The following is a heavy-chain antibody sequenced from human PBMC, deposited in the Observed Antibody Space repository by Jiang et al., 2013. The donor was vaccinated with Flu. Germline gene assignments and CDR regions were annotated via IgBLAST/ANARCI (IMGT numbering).Heavy chain of an antibody. V-gene: IGHV5-51*01. D-gene: IGHD7-27*01. CDR1: GYTFARYW. J-gene: IGHJ2*01. Sequence: GAEVKKPGESLKISCQASGYTFARYWIGWVRQMPGKGLEWMGIIFPIDSDTKYSPSFQGQVTISVDKSINTAYLQWSSLKTSDTAIYYCARRSTNWPHYYFELWGRGTLVTV. CDR3: ARRSTNWPHYYFEL. CDR2: IFPIDSDT.